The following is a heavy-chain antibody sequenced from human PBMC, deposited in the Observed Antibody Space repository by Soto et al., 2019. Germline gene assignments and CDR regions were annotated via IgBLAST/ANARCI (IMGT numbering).Heavy chain of an antibody. J-gene: IGHJ3*02. CDR3: ARDWRGITGTTGAFDI. V-gene: IGHV3-7*01. D-gene: IGHD1-20*01. CDR2: IKGDDSEK. CDR1: GFTVSSNY. Sequence: GGSLRLSCAASGFTVSSNYMSWVRQAPGKGPQWVASIKGDDSEKQYEDSVKGRFTISRDNSKNTLYLQMNSLRAEDTAVYYCARDWRGITGTTGAFDIWGQGTMVTVSS.